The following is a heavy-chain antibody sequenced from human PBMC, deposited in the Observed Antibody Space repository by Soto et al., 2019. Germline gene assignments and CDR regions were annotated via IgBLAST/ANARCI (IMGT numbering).Heavy chain of an antibody. CDR1: GFKISSSS. D-gene: IGHD2-8*01. J-gene: IGHJ4*02. CDR3: AGRSSTVLSLTY. CDR2: ISDSGSNT. V-gene: IGHV3-48*02. Sequence: PAGSLSLSCAAFGFKISSSSMNWVRQAPGRGLEWVAYISDSGSNTLYADSVKGRFTVSRDTAKNSLYLQMSGLRDEDRAVYYCAGRSSTVLSLTYWGPGTQVTVSS.